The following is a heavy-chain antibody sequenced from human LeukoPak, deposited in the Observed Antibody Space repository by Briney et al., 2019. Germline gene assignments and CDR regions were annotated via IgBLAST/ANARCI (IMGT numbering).Heavy chain of an antibody. Sequence: PGGSLRLSCAASGFTFSSYAMHWVRQAPGKGLVYISAISSNGGNTYYANSVKGRFTISRDNSKNMLYFQMGSLRAEDMAVYYCARERGNSGWTFDYWGQGTLVTVSS. J-gene: IGHJ4*02. CDR3: ARERGNSGWTFDY. V-gene: IGHV3-64*01. CDR1: GFTFSSYA. D-gene: IGHD6-19*01. CDR2: ISSNGGNT.